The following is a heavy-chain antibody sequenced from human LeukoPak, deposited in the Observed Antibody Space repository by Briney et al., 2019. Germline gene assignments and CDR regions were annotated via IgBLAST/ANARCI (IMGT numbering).Heavy chain of an antibody. D-gene: IGHD3-22*01. CDR1: GYTFSDYG. CDR2: ISTYNGNT. Sequence: ASVKVSCKASGYTFSDYGISWVRQAPGQGLEWMGWISTYNGNTNYAQKLQGRVAINTDTSTGTAYMELRSLRSDDTAVYYCASGVYYDSSGYSFEYWGQGTLVTVSS. CDR3: ASGVYYDSSGYSFEY. V-gene: IGHV1-18*01. J-gene: IGHJ4*02.